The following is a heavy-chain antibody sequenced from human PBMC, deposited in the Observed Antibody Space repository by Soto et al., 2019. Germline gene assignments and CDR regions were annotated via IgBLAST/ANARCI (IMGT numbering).Heavy chain of an antibody. J-gene: IGHJ6*02. D-gene: IGHD3-10*01. CDR2: ISNSGDT. CDR1: GLTFSSYA. V-gene: IGHV3-23*01. CDR3: TKPKYRGVVVNV. Sequence: VQLLESGGALVQPGGSLRLSCAASGLTFSSYAIYWVRQAPGKGLEWVSTISNSGDTYYADSVEGRFTISRDNSKDTLYLQMNSLRAEDTAVYYCTKPKYRGVVVNVWGQGTTVTVSS.